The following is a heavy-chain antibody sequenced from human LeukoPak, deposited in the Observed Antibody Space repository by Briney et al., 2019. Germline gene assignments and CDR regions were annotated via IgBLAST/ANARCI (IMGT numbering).Heavy chain of an antibody. CDR3: ARDSGGHNYALDGFDI. CDR1: GFTFSTSE. V-gene: IGHV3-48*03. D-gene: IGHD5-24*01. J-gene: IGHJ3*02. Sequence: PGGSLRLSCAASGFTFSTSEMNWVRQAPGKGLAWISCISSRGRTVFYADSVKGRFIISRDNAKSSLYLQMNSLRAEDTAVYYCARDSGGHNYALDGFDIWGQGTMVTVSS. CDR2: ISSRGRTV.